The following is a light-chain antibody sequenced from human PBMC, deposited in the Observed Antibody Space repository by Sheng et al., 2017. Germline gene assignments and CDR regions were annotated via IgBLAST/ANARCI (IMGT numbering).Light chain of an antibody. CDR3: QQYGRSPWT. CDR1: QSFSSSS. J-gene: IGKJ1*01. Sequence: ELVLTQSPGTLSLSAGERATLSCRASQSFSSSSLAWYQQKPGQAPRLLIYGASSRATGIPDRFSGSESGTEFTLTISRLEPEDFAVYYCQQYGRSPWTFGQGTKVEIK. V-gene: IGKV3-20*01. CDR2: GAS.